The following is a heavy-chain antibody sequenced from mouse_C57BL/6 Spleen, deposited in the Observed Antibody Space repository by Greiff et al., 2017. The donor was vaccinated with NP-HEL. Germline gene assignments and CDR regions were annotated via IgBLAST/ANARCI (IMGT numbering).Heavy chain of an antibody. Sequence: QVQLKQSGAELARPGASVKLSCKASGYTFTSYGISWVKQRTGQGLEWIGEIYPRSGNTYYNEKFKGKATLTADKSSSTAYMELRSLTSEDSAFYFCARSLDSSGTWFAYWGQGTLVTVSA. CDR3: ARSLDSSGTWFAY. CDR1: GYTFTSYG. V-gene: IGHV1-81*01. CDR2: IYPRSGNT. J-gene: IGHJ3*01. D-gene: IGHD3-2*02.